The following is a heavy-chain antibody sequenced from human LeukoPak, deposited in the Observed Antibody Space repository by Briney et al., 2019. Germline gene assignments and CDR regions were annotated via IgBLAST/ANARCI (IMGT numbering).Heavy chain of an antibody. CDR1: GFSFDDYA. CDR2: INWSGVST. D-gene: IGHD5-18*01. V-gene: IGHV3-20*04. J-gene: IGHJ2*01. Sequence: PGGSLRLSCAASGFSFDDYAMSWVRQAPGKGLEWVSGINWSGVSTGYADSVKGRFTISRDNTKNSLFPQLNSLRAEDTAFYYCANGKDTLNPYWYFDVWGRGTLVSVSS. CDR3: ANGKDTLNPYWYFDV.